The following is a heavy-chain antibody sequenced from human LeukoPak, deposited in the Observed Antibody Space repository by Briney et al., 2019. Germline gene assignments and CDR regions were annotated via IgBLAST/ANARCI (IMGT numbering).Heavy chain of an antibody. J-gene: IGHJ4*02. CDR3: AKESIASSGYSSQAVDY. CDR1: GFTFSTFG. V-gene: IGHV3-30*02. Sequence: GGSLRLSCAASGFTFSTFGMHWVRQAPGKGLEWVAFIRYDGTTKYYADSVKGRFTISRDDSKNTLYLQMNSLRVEDTAVYFYAKESIASSGYSSQAVDYWGQGTLVTVSS. CDR2: IRYDGTTK. D-gene: IGHD3-22*01.